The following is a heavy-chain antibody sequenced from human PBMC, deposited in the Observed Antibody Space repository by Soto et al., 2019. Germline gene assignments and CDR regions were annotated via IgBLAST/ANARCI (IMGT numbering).Heavy chain of an antibody. CDR1: GFTFSSYA. CDR3: ARNGYNLSGIEGY. CDR2: ISYDGSNK. J-gene: IGHJ4*02. Sequence: GGSLRLSCAASGFTFSSYAMHWVRQAPGKGLEWVAVISYDGSNKYYADSVKGRFTISRDNSKNTLYLQMNSLRAEDTAVYYCARNGYNLSGIEGYWGQGTLVTVSS. D-gene: IGHD5-12*01. V-gene: IGHV3-30-3*01.